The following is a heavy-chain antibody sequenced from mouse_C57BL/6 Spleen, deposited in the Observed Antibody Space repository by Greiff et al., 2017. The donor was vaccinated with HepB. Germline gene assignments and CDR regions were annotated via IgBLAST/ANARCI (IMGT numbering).Heavy chain of an antibody. V-gene: IGHV1-19*01. J-gene: IGHJ1*03. CDR2: INPYNGGT. D-gene: IGHD1-1*01. Sequence: EVQLQQSGPVLVKPGASVKMSCKASGYTFTDYYMNWVKQSHGKSLEWIGVINPYNGGTSYNQKFKGKATLTVDKSSSTDYMELNSLTSEDSAGYYCARRDRSSSYWYFDGWGTGTTVTVSS. CDR1: GYTFTDYY. CDR3: ARRDRSSSYWYFDG.